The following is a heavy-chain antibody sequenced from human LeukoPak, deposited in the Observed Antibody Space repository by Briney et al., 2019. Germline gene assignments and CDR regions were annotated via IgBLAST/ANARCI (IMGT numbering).Heavy chain of an antibody. V-gene: IGHV4-38-2*02. J-gene: IGHJ3*02. CDR1: GYSISSGYY. D-gene: IGHD3-9*01. CDR2: IYHSGST. Sequence: SETLSLTCTVSGYSISSGYYWGWIRQPPGKGLEWIGSIYHSGSTYYNPSLKSRVTISVDTSKNQFSLKLSSVTAADTAVYYCARGFLRYFDWSDAFDIWGQGTMVTVSS. CDR3: ARGFLRYFDWSDAFDI.